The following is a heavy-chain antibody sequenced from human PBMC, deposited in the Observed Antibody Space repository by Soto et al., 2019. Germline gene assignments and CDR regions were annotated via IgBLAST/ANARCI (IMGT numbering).Heavy chain of an antibody. D-gene: IGHD3-16*01. CDR1: GGSISSGDYY. V-gene: IGHV4-30-4*01. CDR2: IYYSGST. CDR3: ASSIRTLAQFGPTTEGYWYFDL. Sequence: QVQLQESGPGLVKPSQTLSLTCTVSGGSISSGDYYWSWIRQPPGKCLAWIGYIYYSGSTYYNPSLKRRVTISVVTSKKQFSLKLSSVTVAVTALYYCASSIRTLAQFGPTTEGYWYFDLWGRGTLVTVSS. J-gene: IGHJ2*01.